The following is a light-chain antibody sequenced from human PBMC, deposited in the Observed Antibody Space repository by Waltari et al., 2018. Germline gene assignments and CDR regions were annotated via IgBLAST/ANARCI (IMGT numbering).Light chain of an antibody. V-gene: IGKV3-15*01. CDR1: QSVSSN. CDR2: GAS. Sequence: EIVMTQSPATLSVSPGERATLSCRASQSVSSNLAWYHQKPGQAPRLLIYGASTRATGIPARFSGSWSGTEFTLTISSLQSEDFAVYYCQQYNNWPFTFGHGTKVDIK. CDR3: QQYNNWPFT. J-gene: IGKJ3*01.